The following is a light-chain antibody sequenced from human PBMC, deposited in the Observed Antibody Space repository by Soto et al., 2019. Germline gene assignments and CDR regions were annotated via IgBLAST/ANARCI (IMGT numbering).Light chain of an antibody. Sequence: EIVMAQSPGTLSVSPGERATLSCRASQSVSSKLAWYQQKPGQSPRLLIYGTSIRATGIPARFSGSGSGTEFTLTISNLQSEDFGVYYCQQYSNWPLFTFGQGTRLEVK. CDR2: GTS. CDR3: QQYSNWPLFT. CDR1: QSVSSK. V-gene: IGKV3-15*01. J-gene: IGKJ5*01.